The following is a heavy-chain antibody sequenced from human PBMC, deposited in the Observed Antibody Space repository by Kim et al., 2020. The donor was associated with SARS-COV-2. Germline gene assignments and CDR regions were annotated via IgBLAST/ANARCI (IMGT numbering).Heavy chain of an antibody. J-gene: IGHJ3*02. CDR3: ARTEGYGDYVGGSFDI. Sequence: SFQGQVTISADKSISTAYLQWSSLKASDTAMYYCARTEGYGDYVGGSFDIWGQGTMVTVSS. D-gene: IGHD4-17*01. V-gene: IGHV5-51*01.